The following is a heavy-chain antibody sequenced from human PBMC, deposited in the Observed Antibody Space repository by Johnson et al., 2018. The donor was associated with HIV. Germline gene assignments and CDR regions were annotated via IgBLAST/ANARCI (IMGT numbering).Heavy chain of an antibody. CDR3: ANRRGIGDGTTGSLDI. Sequence: VQLVESGGGLVQPGGSLRLSCAASGFTVSSNYMSWVRQAPGKGLAWVSVIYSGGSTYYADSVTGRFTISRDNSKNTLYVQMNSLRAEDTAVYYCANRRGIGDGTTGSLDIWGQGTMVTVSS. CDR2: IYSGGST. J-gene: IGHJ3*02. V-gene: IGHV3-66*01. D-gene: IGHD1-1*01. CDR1: GFTVSSNY.